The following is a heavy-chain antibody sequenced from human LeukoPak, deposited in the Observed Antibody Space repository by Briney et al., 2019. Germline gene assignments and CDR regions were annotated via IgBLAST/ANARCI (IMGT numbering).Heavy chain of an antibody. J-gene: IGHJ6*04. V-gene: IGHV1-8*01. CDR1: GYTFTNYD. Sequence: GASVKVSCKASGYTFTNYDINWVRQATGQGLEWMGWMNPNSGNTGYAQKFQGRVTMTRNTSISTACMELSSLRSEDTAVYYCARGILWFGDDVWGKGTTVTISS. CDR3: ARGILWFGDDV. D-gene: IGHD3-10*01. CDR2: MNPNSGNT.